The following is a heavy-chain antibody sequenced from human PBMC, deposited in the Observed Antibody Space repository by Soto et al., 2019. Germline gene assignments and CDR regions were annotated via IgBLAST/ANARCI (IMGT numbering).Heavy chain of an antibody. Sequence: PSETLSLTCTVSGGSVSSSSFYWGWIRQPPGKGLEWIATTYYSGTTFYRPSLKSRVTISLDTSNNQFSLRLSSVTATDTAVYYCARIYYDSSGYPITFDPWGPGTLVTVSS. D-gene: IGHD3-22*01. CDR2: TYYSGTT. J-gene: IGHJ5*02. CDR1: GGSVSSSSFY. V-gene: IGHV4-39*01. CDR3: ARIYYDSSGYPITFDP.